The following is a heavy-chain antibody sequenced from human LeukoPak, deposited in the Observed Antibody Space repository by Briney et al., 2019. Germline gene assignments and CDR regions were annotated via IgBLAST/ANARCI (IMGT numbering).Heavy chain of an antibody. D-gene: IGHD5-24*01. V-gene: IGHV5-51*01. CDR3: VRRAGRRDGYNYADY. CDR2: VYPGDSDF. J-gene: IGHJ4*02. Sequence: GESLKISCQASGYSFVSYWIGWVRQMPGKGLEWMGVVYPGDSDFRYLPSFQGQVTISADRSISAAYLQWNSLKASDSGMYYCVRRAGRRDGYNYADYWGQGILVTVSS. CDR1: GYSFVSYW.